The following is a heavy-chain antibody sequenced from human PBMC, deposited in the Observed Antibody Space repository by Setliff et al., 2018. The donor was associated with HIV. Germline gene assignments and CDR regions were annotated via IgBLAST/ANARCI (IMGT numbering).Heavy chain of an antibody. CDR2: INHSGST. J-gene: IGHJ4*02. CDR1: GGSFSGYY. CDR3: ARVGLGAAAGHFDY. Sequence: LSLTCAVYGGSFSGYYWSWIRQPPGKGLEWIGEINHSGSTNYNPSLKSRVTISVDTSKNQFSLKLSSVTAADTAVYYRARVGLGAAAGHFDYWGQGTLVTVSS. V-gene: IGHV4-34*01. D-gene: IGHD6-13*01.